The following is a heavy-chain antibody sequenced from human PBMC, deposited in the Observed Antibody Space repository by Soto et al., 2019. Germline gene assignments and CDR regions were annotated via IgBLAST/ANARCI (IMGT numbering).Heavy chain of an antibody. Sequence: GGSLRLSCAASGFTFSSYSMNWVRQAPGKGLEWVSYISSSSSTIYYADSVKGRFTISRDNVRNSASLQMNSLRVEDTAVYFCFGGNGGPQWGQGTLVTVSS. J-gene: IGHJ4*02. V-gene: IGHV3-48*04. CDR2: ISSSSSTI. CDR1: GFTFSSYS. D-gene: IGHD3-16*01. CDR3: FGGNGGPQ.